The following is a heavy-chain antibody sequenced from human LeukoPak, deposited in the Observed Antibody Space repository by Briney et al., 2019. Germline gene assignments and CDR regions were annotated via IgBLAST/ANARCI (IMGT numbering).Heavy chain of an antibody. D-gene: IGHD1-26*01. CDR2: VSAYNGKT. CDR1: GYTFTTSY. Sequence: ASVKVSCKASGYTFTTSYINWVRQAPGQGLEWMGWVSAYNGKTSYAQRFQGRVTMTTDSSTNTAYMDLASLRSDDTAVYYCARGGTFYPSIGYWGQGTLVTVSS. CDR3: ARGGTFYPSIGY. J-gene: IGHJ4*02. V-gene: IGHV1-18*01.